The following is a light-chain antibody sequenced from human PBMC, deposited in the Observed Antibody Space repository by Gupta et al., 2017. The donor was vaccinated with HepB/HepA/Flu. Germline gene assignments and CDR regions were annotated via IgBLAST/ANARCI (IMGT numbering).Light chain of an antibody. Sequence: EIVMTQSPATLSVSPGERATLSCRASQSVRSNLAWYQQKPGQAPRLLIYGASTRDTGITARFSGSGCGREFSLTTSSRQSEEFADYYFQQDNNCPPFTFGQGTKMEIK. CDR3: QQDNNCPPFT. CDR1: QSVRSN. V-gene: IGKV3-15*01. J-gene: IGKJ2*01. CDR2: GAS.